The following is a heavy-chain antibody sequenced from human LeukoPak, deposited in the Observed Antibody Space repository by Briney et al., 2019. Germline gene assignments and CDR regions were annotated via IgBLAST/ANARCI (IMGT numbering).Heavy chain of an antibody. CDR2: ISSSSSYI. J-gene: IGHJ4*02. D-gene: IGHD6-19*01. CDR1: GFTFSSYS. V-gene: IGHV3-21*01. CDR3: ARAGVAGTEGHFDY. Sequence: NPGGSLRLSCAASGFTFSSYSMNWVRQAPGKGLEWVSSISSSSSYIYYADSVKGRFTVSRDNAKNSLYLQMHSLRAEDTAVYYCARAGVAGTEGHFDYWGQGTLDTVSS.